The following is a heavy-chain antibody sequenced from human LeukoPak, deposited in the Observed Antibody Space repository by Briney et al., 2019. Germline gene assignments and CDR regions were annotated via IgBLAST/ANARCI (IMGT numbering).Heavy chain of an antibody. V-gene: IGHV1-46*01. CDR2: FNPSGGST. CDR3: ARVRDGYNDAFDI. CDR1: GYTFTNYY. D-gene: IGHD5-24*01. Sequence: GASVKVSCKASGYTFTNYYMHWLRQAPRQGLEWVGVFNPSGGSTSYAQTFQGRATMTRDTSTSTVYMELSSLRSKDTAVYFCARVRDGYNDAFDIWGQGTMVTVS. J-gene: IGHJ3*02.